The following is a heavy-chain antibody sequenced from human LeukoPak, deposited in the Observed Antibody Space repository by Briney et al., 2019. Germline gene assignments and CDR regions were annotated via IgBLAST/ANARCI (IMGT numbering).Heavy chain of an antibody. CDR2: IYYSGST. D-gene: IGHD6-13*01. V-gene: IGHV4-39*07. CDR1: GGSISSSSYY. J-gene: IGHJ4*02. CDR3: ARANSSSWYGLLDY. Sequence: SETLSLTCTVSGGSISSSSYYWGWIRQPPGKGLEWIGSIYYSGSTYYNPSLKSRVTIPVDTSKNQFSLKLSSVTAADTAVYYCARANSSSWYGLLDYWGQGTLVTVSS.